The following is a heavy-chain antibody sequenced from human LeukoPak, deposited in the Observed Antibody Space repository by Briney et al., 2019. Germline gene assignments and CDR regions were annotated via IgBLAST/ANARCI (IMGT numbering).Heavy chain of an antibody. CDR3: ANLVHHDAFDI. V-gene: IGHV4-59*01. D-gene: IGHD2-2*01. J-gene: IGHJ3*02. Sequence: SETLSLTCTVSGGSISSYYWSWIRQPPGKGLEWIGYIYYSGSTNYNPSLKSRVTISVDTSKNQFSLKLSSVTAADTAVYYCANLVHHDAFDIWGQGTMVTVSS. CDR1: GGSISSYY. CDR2: IYYSGST.